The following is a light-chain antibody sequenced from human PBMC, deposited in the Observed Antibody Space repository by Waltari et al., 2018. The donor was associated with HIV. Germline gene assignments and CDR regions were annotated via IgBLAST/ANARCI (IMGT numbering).Light chain of an antibody. CDR3: AAWYDSLSGPWV. CDR2: MNN. V-gene: IGLV1-47*01. J-gene: IGLJ3*02. CDR1: SSNIGSNY. Sequence: QSVLTTPPSASGTPGQRVTISCSGSSSNIGSNYVHWYQQHPGMAPQLLIYMNNQRPSGVPDRFSGSKSGTSASLAISGLRSEEEADYYCAAWYDSLSGPWVFGGGTKLTVL.